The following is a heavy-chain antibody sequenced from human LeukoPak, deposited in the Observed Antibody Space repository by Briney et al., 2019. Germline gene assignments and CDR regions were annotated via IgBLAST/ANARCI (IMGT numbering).Heavy chain of an antibody. CDR1: GFTFSTYS. D-gene: IGHD2-2*01. J-gene: IGHJ3*02. CDR2: ISSSGSTI. CDR3: ARYCSSTSCSGDAFDI. V-gene: IGHV3-48*04. Sequence: GGSLRLSCATSGFTFSTYSMNWVRQAPGKGLEWVSYISSSGSTIYYADSVKGRFTISRDNAKNSLYLQMNSLRAEDTAVYYCARYCSSTSCSGDAFDIWGQGTMVTVSS.